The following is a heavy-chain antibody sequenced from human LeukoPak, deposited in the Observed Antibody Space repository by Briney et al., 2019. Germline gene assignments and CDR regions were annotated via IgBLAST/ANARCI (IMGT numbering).Heavy chain of an antibody. CDR3: ARDKAPSHIAVLDY. V-gene: IGHV3-30*04. CDR2: TSYDGSNK. Sequence: RGSLRLSCAASGFTFSGHAMHWVRQAPGKGLECLAVTSYDGSNKYYADSVKGRFTISRDNSKNTVYLQMNSLRAEDTALYYCARDKAPSHIAVLDYWGQGTLVTVSS. J-gene: IGHJ4*02. D-gene: IGHD5-12*01. CDR1: GFTFSGHA.